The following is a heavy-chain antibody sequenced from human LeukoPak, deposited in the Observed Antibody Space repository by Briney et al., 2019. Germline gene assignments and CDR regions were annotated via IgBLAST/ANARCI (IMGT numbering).Heavy chain of an antibody. J-gene: IGHJ5*02. Sequence: ASVKVSCKASGYTFTSYGISWVRQAPGQGLEWMGWISAYNGNTNYAQKLQGRVTMTTDTSTSTAYMELRSLRSDDTAVYYCARGGSGTPLQNSGYDYNWFDPWGQGTQVTVSS. CDR3: ARGGSGTPLQNSGYDYNWFDP. V-gene: IGHV1-18*01. CDR1: GYTFTSYG. CDR2: ISAYNGNT. D-gene: IGHD5-12*01.